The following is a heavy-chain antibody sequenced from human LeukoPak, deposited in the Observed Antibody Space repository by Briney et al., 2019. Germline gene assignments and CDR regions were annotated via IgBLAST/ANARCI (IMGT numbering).Heavy chain of an antibody. CDR2: INPNSGGT. Sequence: ASVKVSCKASGYTLTGYYMHWVRQAPGQGLEWMGWINPNSGGTNYAQKFQGRVTMTRDTSISTAYMELSRLRSDDTAVYYCAREKTTVVTRSFDYWGQGTLVTVSS. V-gene: IGHV1-2*02. CDR3: AREKTTVVTRSFDY. D-gene: IGHD4-23*01. CDR1: GYTLTGYY. J-gene: IGHJ4*02.